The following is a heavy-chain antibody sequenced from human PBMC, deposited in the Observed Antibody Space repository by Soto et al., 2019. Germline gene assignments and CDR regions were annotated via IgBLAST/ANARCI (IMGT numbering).Heavy chain of an antibody. CDR1: GLPFSGSA. J-gene: IGHJ4*02. V-gene: IGHV3-23*01. CDR2: ISGSGGST. D-gene: IGHD6-19*01. Sequence: GGSLRLSCAASGLPFSGSAMSWDRHGPGKRLEWVSAISGSGGSTYYADSVKGRFTISRDYAKNSLYPQMDSLRHEDTAVYYSARGAGAGTSLFDYLGRGALEPVSS. CDR3: ARGAGAGTSLFDY.